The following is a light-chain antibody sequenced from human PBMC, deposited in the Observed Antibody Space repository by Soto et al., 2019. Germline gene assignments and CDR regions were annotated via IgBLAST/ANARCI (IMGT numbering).Light chain of an antibody. J-gene: IGLJ1*01. CDR1: SIDVGNYNL. Sequence: QSVLTQHASVSGSPGQSITVSCTGTSIDVGNYNLVSWYQLRPGRAPKLMIYAGAKRPSGVSNRFSGSKSGNTASLTISGLQADDEADYYCCSYAGSSPYVFATGTKVTVL. CDR3: CSYAGSSPYV. V-gene: IGLV2-23*01. CDR2: AGA.